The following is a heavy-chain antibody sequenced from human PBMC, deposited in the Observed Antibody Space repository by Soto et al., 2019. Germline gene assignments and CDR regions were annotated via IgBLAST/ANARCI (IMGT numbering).Heavy chain of an antibody. Sequence: PLETLSLTCAVSGGSISSGGYSWSWIRQPPGKGLEWIGYIYYSGSTYYNPSLKSRVTISVDTSKNQFSLKLSSVTAADTAVYYCARGRIKEMATIYFDYWGQGTLVTVSS. J-gene: IGHJ4*02. V-gene: IGHV4-31*11. CDR3: ARGRIKEMATIYFDY. CDR1: GGSISSGGYS. CDR2: IYYSGST. D-gene: IGHD5-12*01.